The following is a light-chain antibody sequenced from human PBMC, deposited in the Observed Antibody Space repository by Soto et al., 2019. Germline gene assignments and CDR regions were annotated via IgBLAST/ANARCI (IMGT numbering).Light chain of an antibody. CDR3: CSHAGRDTYV. V-gene: IGLV2-23*01. CDR1: SSDVGGDKY. J-gene: IGLJ1*01. CDR2: EGF. Sequence: QSVLTQPASVSGSPGQSITVSCTGTSSDVGGDKYVSWYQHQSGKAPQLIIYEGFKRPSGVSSRFSGSKSGNTASLTISGLQAEDEAEYYCCSHAGRDTYVFGTGTKVTVL.